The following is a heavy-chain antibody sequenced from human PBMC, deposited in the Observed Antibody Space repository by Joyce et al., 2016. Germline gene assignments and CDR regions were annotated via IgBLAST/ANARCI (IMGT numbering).Heavy chain of an antibody. V-gene: IGHV4-59*13. CDR2: GHSSRGS. D-gene: IGHD3-16*02. J-gene: IGHJ2*01. CDR1: GVSMSTYY. CDR3: ATSLQPGIVYWYFAI. Sequence: QVQLHESGPGLVRPSETLSLTCAVSGVSMSTYYWSWLRQSPGKDREWIVFGHSSRGSKYNPSLEGRVIISVDTSRNQFSLDLSSVTAADTAVYYCATSLQPGIVYWYFAIWGRGAQVSVSS.